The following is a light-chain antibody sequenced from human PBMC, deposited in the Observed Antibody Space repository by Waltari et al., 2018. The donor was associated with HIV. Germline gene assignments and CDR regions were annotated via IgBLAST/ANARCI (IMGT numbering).Light chain of an antibody. CDR2: GNS. Sequence: QSVLTQPPSVSGAPGQRVTISCTGSSSNIGAGYVVHWYQQLPGSAPKLLIYGNSNRPSGVPDRFSGSKSGTSASLAISGLQSEDESDYYCATWDDSLNSPVFGGGTKLTVL. V-gene: IGLV1-40*01. CDR3: ATWDDSLNSPV. J-gene: IGLJ3*02. CDR1: SSNIGAGYV.